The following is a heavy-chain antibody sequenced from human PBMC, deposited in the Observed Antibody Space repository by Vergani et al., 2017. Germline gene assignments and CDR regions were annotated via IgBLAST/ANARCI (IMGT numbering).Heavy chain of an antibody. Sequence: EVQLVESGGGLVQPGGSLRLSCAASGFTFSSYSMNWVRQAPGKGMEWVSYISSSSSTISYADSVTGRLTISRDNAKNSLYLQMNSLRDEDTAVYYCARECLTASSIGYPRWFAPGGQGTLATAPS. CDR1: GFTFSSYS. CDR2: ISSSSSTI. V-gene: IGHV3-48*02. D-gene: IGHD3-22*01. CDR3: ARECLTASSIGYPRWFAP. J-gene: IGHJ5*02.